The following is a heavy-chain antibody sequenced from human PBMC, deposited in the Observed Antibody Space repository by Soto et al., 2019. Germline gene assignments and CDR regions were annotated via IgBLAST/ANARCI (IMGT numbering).Heavy chain of an antibody. Sequence: PSETLSLTCTVSGGSISSYYWSWIRQPPGKGLEWIGYIYYSGSTNYNPSLKSRVTISVDTSKNQFSLKLSSVTAADTAVYYCARDRWDGYSYGSYYYYYGMDVWGQGTTVTSP. V-gene: IGHV4-59*01. CDR3: ARDRWDGYSYGSYYYYYGMDV. J-gene: IGHJ6*02. D-gene: IGHD5-18*01. CDR1: GGSISSYY. CDR2: IYYSGST.